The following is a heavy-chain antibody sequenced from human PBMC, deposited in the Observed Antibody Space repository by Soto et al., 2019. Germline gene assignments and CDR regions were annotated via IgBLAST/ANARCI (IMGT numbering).Heavy chain of an antibody. J-gene: IGHJ2*01. Sequence: PGGSLRLSCAASGFTFSSYSMNWVRQAPGKGLEWVSYISSSSSTIYYADYVKGRFTNSRDNAKNSLYLQKNSLIDEDTAVYCCARDNSAGYFDLWGRGTLVTVSS. CDR3: ARDNSAGYFDL. D-gene: IGHD1-1*01. CDR2: ISSSSSTI. CDR1: GFTFSSYS. V-gene: IGHV3-48*02.